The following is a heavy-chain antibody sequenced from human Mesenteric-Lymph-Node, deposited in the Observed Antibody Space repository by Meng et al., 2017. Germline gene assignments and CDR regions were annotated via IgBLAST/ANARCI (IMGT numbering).Heavy chain of an antibody. J-gene: IGHJ4*02. CDR1: GYTFTSYY. CDR3: TRALNDDNGETF. V-gene: IGHV1-46*01. CDR2: INPSGGST. D-gene: IGHD4/OR15-4a*01. Sequence: ASVKVSCKASGYTFTSYYMHWVRQAPGQGLEWMGIINPSGGSTSYAQKFQGRVTITTDESTSTAYMELSSLRSDDTAVYYCTRALNDDNGETFWGQGTLVTVSS.